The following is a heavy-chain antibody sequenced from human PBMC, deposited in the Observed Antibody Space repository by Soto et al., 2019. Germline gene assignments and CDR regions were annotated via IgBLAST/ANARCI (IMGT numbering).Heavy chain of an antibody. CDR1: GFTFSSYE. D-gene: IGHD2-2*01. Sequence: GGSLRLSCAASGFTFSSYEMNWVRQAPGKGLEWVSYISSSGSTIYYADSVKGRFTISRDNAKNSLYLQMNSLRAKDTAVYYCARADCSSTSCYTYYYYGMDVWGQGTTVTVSS. J-gene: IGHJ6*02. CDR3: ARADCSSTSCYTYYYYGMDV. CDR2: ISSSGSTI. V-gene: IGHV3-48*03.